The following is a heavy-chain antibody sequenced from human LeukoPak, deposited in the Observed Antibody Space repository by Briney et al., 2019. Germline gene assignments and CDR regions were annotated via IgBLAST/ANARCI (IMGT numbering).Heavy chain of an antibody. Sequence: SETLSLTCTVSGFSISSYYWSWIRQPPGKGLEWMGYIYYSGSTNYNPSLKSRVTISVDTSKNQFSLKLSSVTAADTAVYYCARETGYCSSTSCLNWFDPWGQGTLVTVSS. D-gene: IGHD2-2*01. CDR2: IYYSGST. CDR3: ARETGYCSSTSCLNWFDP. J-gene: IGHJ5*02. CDR1: GFSISSYY. V-gene: IGHV4-59*01.